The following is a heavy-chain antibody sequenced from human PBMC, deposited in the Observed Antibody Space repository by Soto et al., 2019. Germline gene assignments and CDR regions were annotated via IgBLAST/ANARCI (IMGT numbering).Heavy chain of an antibody. CDR2: INHSGST. J-gene: IGHJ4*02. D-gene: IGHD3-10*01. V-gene: IGHV4-34*01. CDR3: ARGLRTMVRGVIIPLYYFDY. CDR1: GGSFSGYY. Sequence: SETLSLTCAVYGGSFSGYYWSWIRQPPGKGLEWIGEINHSGSTNYNPSLKSRVTISVDTSKNQFSLKLSSVTAADTAVYYCARGLRTMVRGVIIPLYYFDYWGQGTLVTVSS.